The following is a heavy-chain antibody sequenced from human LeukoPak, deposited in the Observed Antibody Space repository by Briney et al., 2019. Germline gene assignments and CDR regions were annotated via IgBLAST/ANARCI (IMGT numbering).Heavy chain of an antibody. V-gene: IGHV4-59*08. D-gene: IGHD7-27*01. CDR2: IYYSGST. J-gene: IGHJ3*02. Sequence: KPSETLSLTCTVSGGSISSYYWSWIRQPPGKGLEWVGYIYYSGSTYYNPSLRSRLTILVDTSRNQFSLKLYSVTAADTAVYYCAVAVANWGYPDAFDIWGQGTMVTVSS. CDR1: GGSISSYY. CDR3: AVAVANWGYPDAFDI.